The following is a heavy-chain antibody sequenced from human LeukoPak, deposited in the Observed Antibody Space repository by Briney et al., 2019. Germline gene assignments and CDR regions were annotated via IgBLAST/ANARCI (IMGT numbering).Heavy chain of an antibody. D-gene: IGHD7-27*01. CDR2: ISPTYDI. J-gene: IGHJ4*02. CDR1: GFIFSSFA. V-gene: IGHV3-48*02. CDR3: ARDHNWGFDY. Sequence: GGSLRLSCAASGFIFSSFAMNWVRQAPGKGLEWVSYISPTYDIYYSDSVRGRFTISRDNAKNSLYLQVNSLRDEDTAVYYCARDHNWGFDYWGQGTLVAVSS.